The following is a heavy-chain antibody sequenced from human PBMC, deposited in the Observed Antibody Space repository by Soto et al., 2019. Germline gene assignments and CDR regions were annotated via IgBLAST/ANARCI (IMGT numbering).Heavy chain of an antibody. Sequence: SETLSLTCAVSGYSISSSHWWGWIRQPPGKGLEWIGYIYHSGSTSYNPSLKSRVTMSVDSSKNQFSLMLNSVTATDTAIYYCARQGFGELHGLVDVWGRGTTVTVSS. J-gene: IGHJ6*02. CDR2: IYHSGST. CDR1: GYSISSSHW. V-gene: IGHV4-28*06. D-gene: IGHD3-10*01. CDR3: ARQGFGELHGLVDV.